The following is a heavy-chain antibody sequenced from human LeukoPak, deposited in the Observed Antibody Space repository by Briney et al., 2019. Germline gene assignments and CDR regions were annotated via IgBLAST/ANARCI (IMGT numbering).Heavy chain of an antibody. V-gene: IGHV3-43*01. CDR3: ASKATGYDIGDYSWDY. Sequence: GGSLRLSCAASGFTFDDYIMHWVRQAPGKGLEWVSLVSWDGDATYYADSVKGRFTISRDNSKNSLYLQMNSLRTEDTALYYCASKATGYDIGDYSWDYWGQGSLVTVSS. J-gene: IGHJ4*02. D-gene: IGHD3-22*01. CDR1: GFTFDDYI. CDR2: VSWDGDAT.